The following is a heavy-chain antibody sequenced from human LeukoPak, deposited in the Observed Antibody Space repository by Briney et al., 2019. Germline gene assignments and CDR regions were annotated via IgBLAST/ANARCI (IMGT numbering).Heavy chain of an antibody. CDR1: GGSISSGDYY. CDR2: TYYSGST. CDR3: AREFYYDSSGYYYGLEDAFDI. D-gene: IGHD3-22*01. J-gene: IGHJ3*02. Sequence: SETLSLTCTVSGGSISSGDYYWSWIRQHPGKGLEWIGYTYYSGSTYYNPSLKSRVTISVDTSKNQFSLKLSSVTAADTAVYYCAREFYYDSSGYYYGLEDAFDIWGQGTMVTVSS. V-gene: IGHV4-31*03.